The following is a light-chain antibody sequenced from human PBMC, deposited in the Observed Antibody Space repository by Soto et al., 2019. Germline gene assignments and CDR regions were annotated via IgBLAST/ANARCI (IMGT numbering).Light chain of an antibody. CDR2: GAS. V-gene: IGKV1-39*01. Sequence: DIQLTQSSSSLCASVSDRVSITCRASRRISTNLNWYEQKPGKAPKLLIHGASTLQRGVPSRFSGTGSGTDFTLTISILQPEDFATYFCHQSYSLPQPFGQGTKLEIK. CDR3: HQSYSLPQP. CDR1: RRISTN. J-gene: IGKJ2*01.